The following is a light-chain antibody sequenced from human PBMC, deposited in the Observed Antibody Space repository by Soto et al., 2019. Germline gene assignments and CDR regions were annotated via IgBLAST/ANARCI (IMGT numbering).Light chain of an antibody. CDR3: LHYNDWPRWT. CDR2: GAS. Sequence: EVVLTQSPATLCLSPGERATLSCRASQSVSNYLAWYQQKPGQGPRLLIFGASTRATGIPARFSGSGSGTEFTLTISSLQSEDFAVYYCLHYNDWPRWTFGQGTKVDIK. J-gene: IGKJ1*01. CDR1: QSVSNY. V-gene: IGKV3-15*01.